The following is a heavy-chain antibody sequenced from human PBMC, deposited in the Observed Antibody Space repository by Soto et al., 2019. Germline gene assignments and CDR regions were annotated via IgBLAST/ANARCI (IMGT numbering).Heavy chain of an antibody. CDR3: TKDWVVVSTSPHN. Sequence: EEHLLESGGDLVQPGGSLRLSCAASGFMFDNYAMSWIRQAPGKGLEWVAGISASGASIHYADAVKGRFIVSRDNANNALYLQMSSLRVEDTATYYCTKDWVVVSTSPHNWGQGTRVTVSS. V-gene: IGHV3-23*01. D-gene: IGHD2-15*01. CDR2: ISASGASI. CDR1: GFMFDNYA. J-gene: IGHJ4*02.